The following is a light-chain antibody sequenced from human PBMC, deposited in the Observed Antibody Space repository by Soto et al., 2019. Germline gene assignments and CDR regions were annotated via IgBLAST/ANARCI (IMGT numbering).Light chain of an antibody. CDR3: QQYGSSPPWT. CDR1: QSVSSSY. J-gene: IGKJ1*01. CDR2: GAS. V-gene: IGKV3-20*01. Sequence: LTQSPGNLSLSPGERATLSCRASQSVSSSYLAWYQQKPGQAPRLLIYGASSRATGIPDRFSGSGSGTDSTLTISRLEPEDFAVYYCQQYGSSPPWTFGQGTQVYIK.